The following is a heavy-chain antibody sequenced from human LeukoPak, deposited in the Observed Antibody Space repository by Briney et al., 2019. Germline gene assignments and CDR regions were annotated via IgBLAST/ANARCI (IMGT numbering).Heavy chain of an antibody. D-gene: IGHD2-2*01. J-gene: IGHJ4*02. CDR3: ARTEYASNPDPRGY. Sequence: ASVKVSCKASGGTFSSYAISWVRQAPEQGLEWMGWISAYNANTNYAERLQGRVTMTTDTSTNTAYMELRSLRSDDTAVYYCARTEYASNPDPRGYWGQGTLVTVSS. CDR2: ISAYNANT. V-gene: IGHV1-18*01. CDR1: GGTFSSYA.